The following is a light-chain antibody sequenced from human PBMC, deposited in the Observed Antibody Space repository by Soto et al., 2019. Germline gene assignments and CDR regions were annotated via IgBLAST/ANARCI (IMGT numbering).Light chain of an antibody. CDR2: EVT. CDR3: QSYDDEVNGLYV. CDR1: SSDVGGYYY. V-gene: IGLV2-14*01. Sequence: QSALTQPASVSGSPGQSITISCTGTSSDVGGYYYVSWYQHHPGKAPKLIIYEVTNRPSGVSSRFSGSNSGNTASLIISGLQAEDEAEYYCQSYDDEVNGLYVFGTGTKLTVL. J-gene: IGLJ1*01.